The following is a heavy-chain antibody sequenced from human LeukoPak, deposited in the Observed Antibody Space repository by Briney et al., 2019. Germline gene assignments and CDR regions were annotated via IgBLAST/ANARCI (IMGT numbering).Heavy chain of an antibody. V-gene: IGHV3-21*01. CDR1: GFTFGSYT. CDR2: ISST. D-gene: IGHD2-8*02. J-gene: IGHJ4*02. CDR3: ARDGWSTEGYFDY. Sequence: GGSLRLSCAASGFTFGSYTMSWVRQAPGKGLEWLSSISSTADSVKGRFTISRDNAKNSLYLQMNSLRAEDTAVYYCARDGWSTEGYFDYWGQGTLVTVSS.